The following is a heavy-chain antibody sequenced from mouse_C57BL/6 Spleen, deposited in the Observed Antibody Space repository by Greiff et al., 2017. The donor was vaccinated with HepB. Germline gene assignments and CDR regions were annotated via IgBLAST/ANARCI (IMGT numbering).Heavy chain of an antibody. Sequence: QVQLQQPGAELVRPGTSVKLSCKASGYTFTSYWMHWVKQRPGQGLEWIGVIDPSDSYTNYNQKFKGKATLTVDTSSSTAYMQLSSLTSEDSAVYYCARRILDVWGTGTTVTVSS. J-gene: IGHJ1*03. V-gene: IGHV1-59*01. CDR3: ARRILDV. CDR2: IDPSDSYT. CDR1: GYTFTSYW.